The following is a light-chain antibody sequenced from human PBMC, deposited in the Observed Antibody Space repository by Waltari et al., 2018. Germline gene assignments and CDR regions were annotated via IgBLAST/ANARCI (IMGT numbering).Light chain of an antibody. Sequence: SPGHAITVSCTGTSSDIGDFNYISWYQQHPGEGPRLIICGVTTRPSGISNRFSGSQCGTTASLTMSGLQADDEAEDFCSSCTDTNSILVVFGGGTKLTVL. CDR2: GVT. CDR3: SSCTDTNSILVV. J-gene: IGLJ2*01. V-gene: IGLV2-14*03. CDR1: SSDIGDFNY.